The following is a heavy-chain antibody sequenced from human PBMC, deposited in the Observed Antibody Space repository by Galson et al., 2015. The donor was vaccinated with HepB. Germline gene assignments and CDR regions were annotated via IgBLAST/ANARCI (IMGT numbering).Heavy chain of an antibody. D-gene: IGHD4-17*01. Sequence: SLRLSCAASGFTFDDYAMHWVRQAPGKGLEWVSGISWNSGSIGYADSVKGRFTISRDNAKNSLYLQMNSLRAEDTALYYCAKEYYGDYHGYFDYWGQGTLVTVSS. CDR3: AKEYYGDYHGYFDY. CDR1: GFTFDDYA. CDR2: ISWNSGSI. J-gene: IGHJ4*02. V-gene: IGHV3-9*01.